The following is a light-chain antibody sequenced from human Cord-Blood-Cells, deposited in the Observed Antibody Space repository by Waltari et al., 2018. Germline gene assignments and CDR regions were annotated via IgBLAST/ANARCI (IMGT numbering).Light chain of an antibody. CDR3: CSYAGSSTYV. Sequence: QSALTQPASVSGSPGQSITISCTGTSSDVGSYNLVSWYQQHPGKAPQLMIYEVSKRPSGLSNRVAGTKSGNTASRTSAGRQAEDEADYYCCSYAGSSTYVFGTGTKVTVL. CDR1: SSDVGSYNL. V-gene: IGLV2-23*02. CDR2: EVS. J-gene: IGLJ1*01.